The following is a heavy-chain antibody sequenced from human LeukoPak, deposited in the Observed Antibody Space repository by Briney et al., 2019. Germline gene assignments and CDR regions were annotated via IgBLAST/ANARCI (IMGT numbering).Heavy chain of an antibody. CDR3: ARSPGIAEAGTFDY. V-gene: IGHV3-15*01. D-gene: IGHD6-19*01. CDR2: IKSKTGGGTT. Sequence: TGGSLRLSCAASGFTFSNAWMSWVRQAPGKGLEWVGRIKSKTGGGTTDYAAPVKGRFTISRDDSKNMLYLQMNSLRAEDTAVYYCARSPGIAEAGTFDYWGQGTLVTVSS. J-gene: IGHJ4*02. CDR1: GFTFSNAW.